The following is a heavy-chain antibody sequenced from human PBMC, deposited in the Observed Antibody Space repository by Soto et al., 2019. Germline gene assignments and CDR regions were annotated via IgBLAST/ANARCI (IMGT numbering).Heavy chain of an antibody. CDR2: INAGDGNT. V-gene: IGHV1-3*01. CDR1: GYTFTSYT. CDR3: ARDRDSGSYVDY. Sequence: QVHLVQSGAEVKKPGASVKVSCKASGYTFTSYTIHWVRQAPGQRLEWMGWINAGDGNTVYSQNFQGRVTITRATSASTAHMELTSLRSEDTAVYYCARDRDSGSYVDYWGQGTLVTVSS. D-gene: IGHD1-26*01. J-gene: IGHJ4*02.